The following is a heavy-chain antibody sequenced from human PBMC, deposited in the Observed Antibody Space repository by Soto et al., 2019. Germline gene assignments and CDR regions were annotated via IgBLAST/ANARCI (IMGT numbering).Heavy chain of an antibody. V-gene: IGHV1-69*12. J-gene: IGHJ6*02. CDR2: IIPIFGTA. CDR1: GGTFSSYA. Sequence: QVQLVQSGAEVKKPGSSVKVSCKASGGTFSSYAISWVRQAPGQGLEWMGGIIPIFGTANYAQKFQGRVTITADESTSTAYMELSSLRTEATAVYYCARDSGDCSGGICYHYGMDVWGQGTKVTVSS. D-gene: IGHD2-15*01. CDR3: ARDSGDCSGGICYHYGMDV.